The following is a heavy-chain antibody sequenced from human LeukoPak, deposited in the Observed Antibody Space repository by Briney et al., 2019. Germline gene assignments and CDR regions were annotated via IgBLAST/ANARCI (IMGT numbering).Heavy chain of an antibody. Sequence: GGSLRLSCAASGFTFSNYAMSWVRQTPGKGLEWASSISSSSNYIYYGDSVKGRFTISRDSAKNSLYLQMNSLRAEDTAVYFCARTHFGDYGGDWYFDLWGRGTLVTVSS. CDR3: ARTHFGDYGGDWYFDL. CDR2: ISSSSNYI. CDR1: GFTFSNYA. V-gene: IGHV3-21*01. J-gene: IGHJ2*01. D-gene: IGHD4-17*01.